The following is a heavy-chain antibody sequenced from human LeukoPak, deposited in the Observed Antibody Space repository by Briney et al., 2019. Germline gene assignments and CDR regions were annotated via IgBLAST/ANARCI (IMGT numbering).Heavy chain of an antibody. D-gene: IGHD3-9*01. CDR1: GYDFTKYA. CDR3: ASVATGSRGRFDY. J-gene: IGHJ4*02. CDR2: IDAGNGRT. Sequence: GASVKVSCKASGYDFTKYAVQWVRQAPGQRLEWMGWIDAGNGRTKYSQDFQGRVTITRDTSASIAYMELSSLRSDDMAVYYCASVATGSRGRFDYWGQGILVTVSS. V-gene: IGHV1-3*03.